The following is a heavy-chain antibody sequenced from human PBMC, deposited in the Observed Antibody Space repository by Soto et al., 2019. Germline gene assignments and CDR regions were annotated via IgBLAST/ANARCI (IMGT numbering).Heavy chain of an antibody. V-gene: IGHV3-23*01. D-gene: IGHD6-19*01. Sequence: PGGSLRLSCAASGFTFSSYAMSWVRQAPGKGLEWVSAISGSGGSTYYADSVKGRFTISRDNSKNTLYLQMNSLRAEDTAVYYCARDLSSRTKQWPRDAFDIWGQGTMVTVSS. J-gene: IGHJ3*02. CDR3: ARDLSSRTKQWPRDAFDI. CDR1: GFTFSSYA. CDR2: ISGSGGST.